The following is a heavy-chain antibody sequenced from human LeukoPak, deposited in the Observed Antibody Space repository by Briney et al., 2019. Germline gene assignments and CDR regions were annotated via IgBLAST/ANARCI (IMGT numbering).Heavy chain of an antibody. D-gene: IGHD4-17*01. CDR2: INQDGGQR. J-gene: IGHJ4*02. Sequence: PGGSLRLSCAASGFTFSSYAMTWVRQAPGKGRGWVANINQDGGQRYYVGSVKGRFTISRDNAKNSLYLQMNSLRAEDTAVYYCARDGDNDTPGLNWGQGTLVTVSS. CDR3: ARDGDNDTPGLN. CDR1: GFTFSSYA. V-gene: IGHV3-7*04.